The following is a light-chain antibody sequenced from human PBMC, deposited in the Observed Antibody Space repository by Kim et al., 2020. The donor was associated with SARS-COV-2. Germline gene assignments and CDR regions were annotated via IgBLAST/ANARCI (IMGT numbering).Light chain of an antibody. CDR2: YDS. J-gene: IGLJ2*01. V-gene: IGLV3-21*04. CDR1: NIGSKS. CDR3: QVWDSSSDHLV. Sequence: APGKTARITCGGNNIGSKSVHRYQQKPGQAPVLVIYYDSDRPSGIPERFSGSNSGNTATLTISRVEAGDEADYYCQVWDSSSDHLVFGGGTKLTVL.